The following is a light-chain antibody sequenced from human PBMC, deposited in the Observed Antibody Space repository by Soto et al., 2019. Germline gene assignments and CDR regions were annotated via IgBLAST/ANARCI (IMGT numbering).Light chain of an antibody. Sequence: IQMTQSPSTLSASVGDRVAITCRASQSIGIWLAWYQQKAGQAPRFLIYKSSSLQSGVPSRFSGSGYGTAFTLPISSLQPDDFATYYCQQYNDYSWTFGQGTQVEIK. CDR1: QSIGIW. V-gene: IGKV1-5*03. CDR2: KSS. J-gene: IGKJ1*01. CDR3: QQYNDYSWT.